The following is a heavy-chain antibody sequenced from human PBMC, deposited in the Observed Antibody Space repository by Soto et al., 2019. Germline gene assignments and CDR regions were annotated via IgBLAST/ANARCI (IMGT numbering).Heavy chain of an antibody. J-gene: IGHJ4*02. CDR1: GGTSSSYA. V-gene: IGHV1-69*01. CDR3: SSAYDILTGYFDY. CDR2: IIPIFGTA. D-gene: IGHD3-9*01. Sequence: QVQLVQSGAEVKKPGSSVKVSCKASGGTSSSYAISWVRQAPGQGLEWMGGIIPIFGTANYAQKFQGRVTMTADESTSTAYMELSSLRSEDTAVYYGSSAYDILTGYFDYWGQGTLVTVSS.